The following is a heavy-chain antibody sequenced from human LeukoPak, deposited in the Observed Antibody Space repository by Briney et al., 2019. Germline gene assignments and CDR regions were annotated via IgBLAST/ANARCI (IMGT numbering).Heavy chain of an antibody. CDR2: VYYSGST. V-gene: IGHV4-39*01. Sequence: SETLSLTCIVSGGSISSSSYYWGWIRQAPGKGLEWIGIVYYSGSTDYNPSLKSRVTISVDTSKNQFSLKLSSVTAADTAVYYCATLRGSISWVDSWGQGTLVTVSS. CDR1: GGSISSSSYY. J-gene: IGHJ4*02. CDR3: ATLRGSISWVDS. D-gene: IGHD6-13*01.